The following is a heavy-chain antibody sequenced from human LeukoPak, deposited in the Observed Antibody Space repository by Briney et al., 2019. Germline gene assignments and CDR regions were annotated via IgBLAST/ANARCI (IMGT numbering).Heavy chain of an antibody. CDR1: GFTFSSYA. V-gene: IGHV3-30*04. J-gene: IGHJ3*02. CDR2: ISYDGSNK. CDR3: STRVPNAFDI. D-gene: IGHD4/OR15-4a*01. Sequence: GGSLRLSCAASGFTFSSYAMHWVRQALGKGLEWVAVISYDGSNKYYADSVKGRFTISRDNSKNTLYLQMNSLRAEDTAVYYCSTRVPNAFDIWGQGRMVTVSS.